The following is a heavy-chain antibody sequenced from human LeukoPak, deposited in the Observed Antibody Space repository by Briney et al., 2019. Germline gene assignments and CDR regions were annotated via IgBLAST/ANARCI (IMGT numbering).Heavy chain of an antibody. D-gene: IGHD4-23*01. V-gene: IGHV3-30*02. CDR3: AKVNSFWFDY. CDR2: IRFDGSNK. CDR1: GFTFSDYG. Sequence: PGGSLRLSCVASGFTFSDYGIHWVRRAPGRGLEWVAFIRFDGSNKYYPDSVQGRFTISRDNSKNTVYLQMNSLTPEDTAFYYCAKVNSFWFDYWGQGTLVTVPS. J-gene: IGHJ4*02.